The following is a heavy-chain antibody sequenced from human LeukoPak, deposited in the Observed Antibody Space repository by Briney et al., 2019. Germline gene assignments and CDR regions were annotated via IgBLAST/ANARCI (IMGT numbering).Heavy chain of an antibody. V-gene: IGHV4-38-2*01. J-gene: IGHJ3*02. CDR1: GYSISSGYY. CDR3: AGPMTTDMLDALDI. D-gene: IGHD3-10*02. CDR2: IFHSGNT. Sequence: SETLSLTCAVSGYSISSGYYWSCIRQLPEKGGVGIGSIFHSGNTYYNPSLKSRVTTTVDASTNNFSLTLNSVTAADTAVYHCAGPMTTDMLDALDIWGQGTMVIISS.